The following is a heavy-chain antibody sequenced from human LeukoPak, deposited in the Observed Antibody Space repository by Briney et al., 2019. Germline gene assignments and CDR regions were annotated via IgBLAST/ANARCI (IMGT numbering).Heavy chain of an antibody. CDR1: GGSFSGYY. V-gene: IGHV4-34*01. CDR2: INHSGST. CDR3: ARGGRSRYFDMGY. J-gene: IGHJ4*02. D-gene: IGHD3-9*01. Sequence: PSETLSLTCAVYGGSFSGYYWSWIRQPPGKGLEWIGEINHSGSTNYNPSLKSRVTISVDTSKNQFSLKLSSVTAADTAVYYCARGGRSRYFDMGYWGQGTLVTVSS.